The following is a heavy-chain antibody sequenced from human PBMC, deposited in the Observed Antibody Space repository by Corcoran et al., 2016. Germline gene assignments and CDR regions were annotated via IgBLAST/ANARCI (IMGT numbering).Heavy chain of an antibody. D-gene: IGHD3-16*01. J-gene: IGHJ4*02. CDR2: IYRDGTT. Sequence: EVQLVESGGGLIQPGWSLRLSCAASGFTVSSNYMTWVRQAQGKGLEWVSIIYRDGTTYYTDSVKGRFTIARDNSKNTLFLQMNSLRDEDAAVYYCARLDVARSGFGCWGQGTLVTVSS. CDR1: GFTVSSNY. V-gene: IGHV3-53*01. CDR3: ARLDVARSGFGC.